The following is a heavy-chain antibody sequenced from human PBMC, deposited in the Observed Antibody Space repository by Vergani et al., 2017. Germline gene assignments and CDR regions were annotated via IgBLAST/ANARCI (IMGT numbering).Heavy chain of an antibody. CDR1: GFSFSSYG. D-gene: IGHD4-23*01. J-gene: IGHJ5*02. Sequence: QVQLVESGGGVVQPGKSLRLSCAASGFSFSSYGMHWVRQAPGKGLEWVAVISYDGSNKYYADSVKGRFTISRDTSKNTLYLQMNSLRAEDTAVYYCAKDLPRGTYGGDWLAPWGQGTLVTVSS. V-gene: IGHV3-30*18. CDR3: AKDLPRGTYGGDWLAP. CDR2: ISYDGSNK.